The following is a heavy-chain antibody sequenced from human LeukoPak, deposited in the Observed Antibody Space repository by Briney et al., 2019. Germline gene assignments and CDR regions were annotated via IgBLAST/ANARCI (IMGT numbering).Heavy chain of an antibody. J-gene: IGHJ6*03. Sequence: SETLSLTCTVSGGTISGRTYHWAWIRQPPGKGLEWIGSIFNYNSSLKSRITVSVDTSNNQFSLKLSSVTAADTAVCYCARRSRGGGEPYYYYYMDVWGKGATVTVSS. CDR3: ARRSRGGGEPYYYYYMDV. D-gene: IGHD3-10*01. CDR2: IF. CDR1: GGTISGRTYH. V-gene: IGHV4-39*01.